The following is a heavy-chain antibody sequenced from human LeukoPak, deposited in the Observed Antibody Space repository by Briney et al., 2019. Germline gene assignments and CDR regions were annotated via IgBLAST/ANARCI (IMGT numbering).Heavy chain of an antibody. CDR2: IKRDGSEK. CDR3: ARVYTGNRWHFDY. CDR1: GFTFSTYW. D-gene: IGHD2-2*02. J-gene: IGHJ4*02. V-gene: IGHV3-7*03. Sequence: PGGSLRLSCAASGFTFSTYWMSWVRQAPGGGLECVANIKRDGSEKYYVDSVKGRFTIFRDDAKSSLYLQMNSLRAEDTAVYFCARVYTGNRWHFDYWGQGTLVTVSS.